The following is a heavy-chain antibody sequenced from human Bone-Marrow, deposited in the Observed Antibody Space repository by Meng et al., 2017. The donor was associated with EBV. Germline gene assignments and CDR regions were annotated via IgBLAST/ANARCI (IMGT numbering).Heavy chain of an antibody. D-gene: IGHD3-22*01. Sequence: EVKLLESGGGLVQPGXXXXLSCAASGFTFSSYAMSWVRQAPGKGLEWVSAISGSGGSTYYAGSVKGRFTISRDNSKNTLYLQMNSLRAEDTAVYYCAKGFYYDSSGYSDYWGQGTLVTVSS. CDR1: GFTFSSYA. CDR2: ISGSGGST. CDR3: AKGFYYDSSGYSDY. J-gene: IGHJ4*02. V-gene: IGHV3-23*01.